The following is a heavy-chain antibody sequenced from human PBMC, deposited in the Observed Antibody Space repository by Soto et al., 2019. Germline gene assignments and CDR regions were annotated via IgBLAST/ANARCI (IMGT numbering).Heavy chain of an antibody. J-gene: IGHJ6*02. V-gene: IGHV3-7*01. Sequence: PGGSLRLSCAASEFTFDKYYMTWVRQAPGKGPEWVANIKPDGREQYYVDSVKGRFTISRDNANNSLYLQMNSLRAEDTAVYFCARGNWNYYYGFDVWGQGTTVTVSS. CDR2: IKPDGREQ. CDR3: ARGNWNYYYGFDV. D-gene: IGHD1-20*01. CDR1: EFTFDKYY.